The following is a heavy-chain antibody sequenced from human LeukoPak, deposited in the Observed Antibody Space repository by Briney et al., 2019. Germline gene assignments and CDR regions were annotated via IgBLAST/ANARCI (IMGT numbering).Heavy chain of an antibody. CDR3: ATVIGVVVTYLL. J-gene: IGHJ4*02. CDR1: GGSISSSSYY. Sequence: PSETLSLTCTVSGGSISSSSYYWGWIRQPPGKGLEWIGSIYYSGSTYYNPSLKSRVTISVDTSKNQFSLKLSSVTAADTAVYYCATVIGVVVTYLLWGQGTLVTVSS. V-gene: IGHV4-39*01. D-gene: IGHD2-21*02. CDR2: IYYSGST.